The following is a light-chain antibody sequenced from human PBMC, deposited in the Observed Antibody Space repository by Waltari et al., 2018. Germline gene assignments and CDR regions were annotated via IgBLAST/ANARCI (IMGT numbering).Light chain of an antibody. CDR3: QAWDTNFVV. CDR1: ELGDRY. J-gene: IGLJ2*01. Sequence: SYDLTQPPSVSVSPGQTASLTCSGDELGDRYVSWYQQKPGQSPVLIIYQHTKRPSGIPARFSGSNSGNTATLTIIGTQATDEADYYCQAWDTNFVVFGGGTKLTVL. CDR2: QHT. V-gene: IGLV3-1*01.